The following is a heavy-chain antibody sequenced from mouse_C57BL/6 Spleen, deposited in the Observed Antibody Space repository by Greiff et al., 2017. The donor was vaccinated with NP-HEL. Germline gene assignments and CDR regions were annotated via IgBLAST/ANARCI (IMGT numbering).Heavy chain of an antibody. J-gene: IGHJ2*01. D-gene: IGHD2-4*01. CDR2: IDPGTGGT. CDR3: TRKRDDYDY. Sequence: QVQLKESGAELVRPGASVTLSCKASGYTFTDYEMHWVKQTPVHGLEWIGAIDPGTGGTDYNQKFKGKAILTAGKSSSTAYMDLRSLTSEVSAVYYCTRKRDDYDYWGQGTTLTVSS. V-gene: IGHV1-15*01. CDR1: GYTFTDYE.